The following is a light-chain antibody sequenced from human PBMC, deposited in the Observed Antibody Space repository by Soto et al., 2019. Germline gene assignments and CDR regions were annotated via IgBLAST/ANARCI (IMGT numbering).Light chain of an antibody. CDR1: SGDVGGSNH. CDR3: CSDAGTYTFV. J-gene: IGLJ1*01. V-gene: IGLV2-11*01. Sequence: QSVLTQPRSVSASPGQSVTISCTGTSGDVGGSNHVSWYQHHPGKAPKFLIYDVTKRPSGVPDRFSGSKSGNTASLTISGLQAEDEADYYCCSDAGTYTFVFGTGTKVTV. CDR2: DVT.